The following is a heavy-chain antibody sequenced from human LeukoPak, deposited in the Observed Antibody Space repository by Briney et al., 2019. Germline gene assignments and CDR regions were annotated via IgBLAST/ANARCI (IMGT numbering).Heavy chain of an antibody. J-gene: IGHJ4*02. D-gene: IGHD3-22*01. CDR2: IFQSGST. Sequence: SETLSLTCTVSGYSISSGYYWGWIRQPPGTGLEWIGSIFQSGSTYYNPSLKSRVTISVDTSKNQFSLKLSSVTAADTAVYYCARFSYDGSGYYPFDYWGQGTLVTVSS. CDR1: GYSISSGYY. V-gene: IGHV4-38-2*02. CDR3: ARFSYDGSGYYPFDY.